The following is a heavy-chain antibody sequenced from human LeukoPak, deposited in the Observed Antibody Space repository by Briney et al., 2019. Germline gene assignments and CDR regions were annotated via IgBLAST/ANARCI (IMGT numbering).Heavy chain of an antibody. V-gene: IGHV3-66*02. CDR3: AREFYYYDSSGRIDY. CDR1: GFTFSSNY. CDR2: IYSGGST. J-gene: IGHJ4*02. D-gene: IGHD3-22*01. Sequence: GGSLRLSCAASGFTFSSNYMSWVRQAPGKGLEWVSVIYSGGSTYYADSVKGRFTISRDNSKNTLYLQMNSLRAEDTAVYYCAREFYYYDSSGRIDYWGQGTLVTVSS.